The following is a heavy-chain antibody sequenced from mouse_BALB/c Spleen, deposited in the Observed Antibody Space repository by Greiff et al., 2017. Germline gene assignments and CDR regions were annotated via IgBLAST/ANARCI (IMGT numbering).Heavy chain of an antibody. Sequence: EVQLQQSGPGLVKPSQSLSLTCSVTGYSITSGYYWNWIRQFPGNKLEWMGYISYDGSNNYNPSLKNRISITRDTSKNQFFLKLNSVTTEDTATYYCARDGYDYDDYAMDYWGQGTSVTVSS. CDR3: ARDGYDYDDYAMDY. D-gene: IGHD2-4*01. CDR2: ISYDGSN. CDR1: GYSITSGYY. V-gene: IGHV3-6*02. J-gene: IGHJ4*01.